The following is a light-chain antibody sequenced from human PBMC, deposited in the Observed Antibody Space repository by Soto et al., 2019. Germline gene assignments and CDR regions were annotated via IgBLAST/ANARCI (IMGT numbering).Light chain of an antibody. CDR1: QSVSTS. CDR2: DAS. J-gene: IGKJ1*01. V-gene: IGKV3-11*01. Sequence: IVLTQSPATLSLSPGERAALSCRASQSVSTSLAWYQHKPGQAPRLIIYDASKRAPGIPARFSGSGSGTDFTLTISSPEPEDFAVYYCQVRAVWSTFGQGTKVEIK. CDR3: QVRAVWST.